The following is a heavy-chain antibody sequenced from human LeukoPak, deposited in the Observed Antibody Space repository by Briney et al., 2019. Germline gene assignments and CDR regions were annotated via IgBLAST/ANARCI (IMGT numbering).Heavy chain of an antibody. D-gene: IGHD2-21*01. CDR1: GFIFSSYA. V-gene: IGHV3-30*18. CDR3: AKKAAPVSAIRAGFDY. Sequence: GGSLRLSCAASGFIFSSYAMSWVRQVPGKGLEWVAVISYDGITNYYADSVKGRFTVSRDNSENTLYLQMNSLRADDTAVYYCAKKAAPVSAIRAGFDYWGQGTLVTVSS. J-gene: IGHJ4*02. CDR2: ISYDGITN.